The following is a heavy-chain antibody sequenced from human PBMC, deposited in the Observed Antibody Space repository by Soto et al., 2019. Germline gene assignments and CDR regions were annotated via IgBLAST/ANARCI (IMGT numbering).Heavy chain of an antibody. CDR1: GFTFSSYW. CDR2: INPDGSAT. Sequence: LRLSCAASGFTFSSYWMHWVRQAPGKGLVWVSRINPDGSATNYADSVKGRFTISRDNAKNTLYLQMNSLRAEDTAVFYCGRGGSDSPMAPGYWGQGTLVTVSS. D-gene: IGHD5-18*01. CDR3: GRGGSDSPMAPGY. J-gene: IGHJ4*02. V-gene: IGHV3-74*01.